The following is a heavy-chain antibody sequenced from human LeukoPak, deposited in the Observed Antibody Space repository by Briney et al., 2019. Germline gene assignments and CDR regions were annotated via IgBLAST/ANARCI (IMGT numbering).Heavy chain of an antibody. CDR1: GGSISSSSYY. Sequence: SETLSLTCTVSGGSISSSSYYWGWIRQPPGKGLEWIGSIYYSGSTYYNPSLKSRVTISVDTSKNQFSLKLSSVTAADTAVYYCARHPTPYSSAWYLGYFDYWGQGTLVTVSS. D-gene: IGHD6-19*01. CDR2: IYYSGST. J-gene: IGHJ4*02. CDR3: ARHPTPYSSAWYLGYFDY. V-gene: IGHV4-39*01.